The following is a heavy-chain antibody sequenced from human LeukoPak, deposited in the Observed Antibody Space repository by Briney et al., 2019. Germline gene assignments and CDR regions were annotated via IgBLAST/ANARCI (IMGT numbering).Heavy chain of an antibody. Sequence: SETLSLTCTVSGGSISSSSYYWSWIRQPAGKGLEWIGRIYTSGSTNYNPSLKSRVTMSVDTSKNQFSLKLSSVTAADTAVYYCARGYCSSTSCYFVNWFDPWGQGTLVTVSS. J-gene: IGHJ5*02. CDR2: IYTSGST. CDR3: ARGYCSSTSCYFVNWFDP. CDR1: GGSISSSSYY. V-gene: IGHV4-61*02. D-gene: IGHD2-2*01.